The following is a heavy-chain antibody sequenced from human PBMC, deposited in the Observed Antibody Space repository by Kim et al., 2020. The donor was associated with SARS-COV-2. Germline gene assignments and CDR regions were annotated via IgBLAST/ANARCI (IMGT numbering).Heavy chain of an antibody. Sequence: DSAKGRFTISRNHSKNPLFLQMNSLRTEDTAVYYCANEHTRQSSDWYFELWGRGTLVTVSS. V-gene: IGHV3-30*02. J-gene: IGHJ2*01. CDR3: ANEHTRQSSDWYFEL.